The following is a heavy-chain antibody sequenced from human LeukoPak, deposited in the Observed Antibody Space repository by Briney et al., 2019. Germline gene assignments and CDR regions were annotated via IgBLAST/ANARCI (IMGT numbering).Heavy chain of an antibody. D-gene: IGHD3-3*01. CDR3: ARRGLRFLEWLVDY. V-gene: IGHV3-33*01. J-gene: IGHJ4*02. Sequence: PGESLRLSCAASGFTFSSYGMHWVRQAPGKGLEWVAVIWYDGSNKYYADSVKGRFTISRDNSKNTLYLQMNSLRAEDTAVYYCARRGLRFLEWLVDYWGQGTLVTVSS. CDR1: GFTFSSYG. CDR2: IWYDGSNK.